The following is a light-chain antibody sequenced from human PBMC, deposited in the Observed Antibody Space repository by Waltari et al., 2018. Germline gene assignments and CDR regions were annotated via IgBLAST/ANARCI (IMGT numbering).Light chain of an antibody. J-gene: IGKJ1*01. CDR3: QQYNNWPPWT. Sequence: EIVMTQSPATLSVSPGERATLSCRASQSVSSNLAWYQQKPGQAPRLLMYAASTRATVIPARFSGSGSGTEFTLTISSLQSEDFAVYYCQQYNNWPPWTFGQGTKVEIK. CDR1: QSVSSN. CDR2: AAS. V-gene: IGKV3-15*01.